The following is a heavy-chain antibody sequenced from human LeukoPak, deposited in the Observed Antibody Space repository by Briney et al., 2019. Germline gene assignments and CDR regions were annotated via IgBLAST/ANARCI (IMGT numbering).Heavy chain of an antibody. CDR2: ISDSGTST. CDR3: ARALSYDFWSGYFGL. D-gene: IGHD3-3*01. J-gene: IGHJ4*02. CDR1: GFAFSGYA. Sequence: GGSLRLSCAASGFAFSGYAMSWVRQAPGKGLEWVSAISDSGTSTFYADSVKGRFTISRDNSKNTLYLQMSSLRAEDTAVYYCARALSYDFWSGYFGLWGQGTLVTVSS. V-gene: IGHV3-23*01.